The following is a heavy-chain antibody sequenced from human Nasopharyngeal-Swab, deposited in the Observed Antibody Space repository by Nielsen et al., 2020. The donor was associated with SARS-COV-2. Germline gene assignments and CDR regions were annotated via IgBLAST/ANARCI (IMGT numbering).Heavy chain of an antibody. J-gene: IGHJ5*02. CDR2: IYPGDSDT. D-gene: IGHD6-13*01. Sequence: GGSLRLSCKGSGYSFTSYWIGWVRQMPGKGLEWMGIIYPGDSDTRYSPSFQGQVTISADKSISTAYLQWSSLKASDTAMYYCARTGYSSSWYCLGRGHNWFDPWGQGTLVTVSS. V-gene: IGHV5-51*01. CDR1: GYSFTSYW. CDR3: ARTGYSSSWYCLGRGHNWFDP.